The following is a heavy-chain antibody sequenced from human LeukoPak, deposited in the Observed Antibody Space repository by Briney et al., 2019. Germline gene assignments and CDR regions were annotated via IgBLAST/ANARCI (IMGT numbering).Heavy chain of an antibody. CDR1: GFTFSSYA. D-gene: IGHD3-9*01. CDR3: APRALLTGQYYFDY. CDR2: ISGSGGST. V-gene: IGHV3-23*01. Sequence: GGSLRLSCAASGFTFSSYAMSWVRQAPGKGLEWVSAISGSGGSTYYADSVKGRFTISRDNSKNTLYLQTNSLRAEDTAVYYCAPRALLTGQYYFDYWGQGTLVTVSS. J-gene: IGHJ4*02.